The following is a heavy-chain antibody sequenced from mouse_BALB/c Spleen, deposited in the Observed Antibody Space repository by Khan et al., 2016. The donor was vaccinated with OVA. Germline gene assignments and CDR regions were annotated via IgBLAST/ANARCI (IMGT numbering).Heavy chain of an antibody. CDR1: GYTFTSYW. CDR2: INPTPGYT. Sequence: QVRLQQSGAELAKPGASVKMSCTASGYTFTSYWMHWIKQRPGQGLEWIGYINPTPGYTDYNQKFKDKATLTADKSSSTAYMQLSSLTSDDSAVYYCARDRIDYWGQGTALTVSS. CDR3: ARDRIDY. V-gene: IGHV1-7*01. J-gene: IGHJ2*01.